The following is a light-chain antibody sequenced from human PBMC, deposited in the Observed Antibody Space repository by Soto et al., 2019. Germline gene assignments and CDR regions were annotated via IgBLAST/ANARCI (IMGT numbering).Light chain of an antibody. CDR2: GAS. Sequence: EIVLTQSPGTLSLSPGERATLSCRASQSVSSSYLAWYQQKPGQAPRLLIYGASSSATGIPDRFSGSGSRTDFTLTISRLEPEDFAVYYGQQYGSSPLFTFGPGTKVDIK. CDR3: QQYGSSPLFT. J-gene: IGKJ3*01. CDR1: QSVSSSY. V-gene: IGKV3-20*01.